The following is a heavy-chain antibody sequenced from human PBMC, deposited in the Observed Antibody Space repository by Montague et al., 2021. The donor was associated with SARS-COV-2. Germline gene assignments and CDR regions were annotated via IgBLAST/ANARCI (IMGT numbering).Heavy chain of an antibody. CDR2: IDWDEDQ. J-gene: IGHJ4*02. D-gene: IGHD4-17*01. CDR3: ARSYGDYRDSYFDY. CDR1: GFSLNTSGMC. Sequence: PALVTPTQTLTLTCTFSGFSLNTSGMCVSWIRQPPGKALEWLALIDWDEDQYYSTSLKTRLTISKDTSKNQVVLTMTNMDPIDTATYYCARSYGDYRDSYFDYWGQGTLVTVSS. V-gene: IGHV2-70*01.